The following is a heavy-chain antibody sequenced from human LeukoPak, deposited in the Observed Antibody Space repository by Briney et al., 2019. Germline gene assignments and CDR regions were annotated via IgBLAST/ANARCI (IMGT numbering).Heavy chain of an antibody. CDR2: ISSSSSYI. J-gene: IGHJ4*02. CDR3: AKDPYGRNYYFDY. V-gene: IGHV3-21*04. D-gene: IGHD2-8*01. CDR1: GFTFSSYS. Sequence: GGSLRLSCAASGFTFSSYSMNWVRQAPGKGLEWVSSISSSSSYIYYADSVKGRFTISRDNAKNSLYLQMNSLRAEDTAVYYCAKDPYGRNYYFDYWGQGTLVTVSS.